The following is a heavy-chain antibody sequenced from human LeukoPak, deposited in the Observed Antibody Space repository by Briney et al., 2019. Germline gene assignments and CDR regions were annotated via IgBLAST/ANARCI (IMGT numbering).Heavy chain of an antibody. V-gene: IGHV3-9*01. CDR3: AKGGSGYSYGYYFDY. CDR1: GFTFDDYA. Sequence: GGSLRLSCAASGFTFDDYAMHWVRQAPGKGLEWVSGISWNSGSIGYADSVKGRFTISRDNAKNSLYLQINSLRAEDTALYYCAKGGSGYSYGYYFDYWGQGTLVTVSS. D-gene: IGHD5-18*01. CDR2: ISWNSGSI. J-gene: IGHJ4*02.